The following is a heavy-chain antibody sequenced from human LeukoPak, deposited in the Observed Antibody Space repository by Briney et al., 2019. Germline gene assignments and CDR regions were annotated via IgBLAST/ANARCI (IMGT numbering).Heavy chain of an antibody. Sequence: GSSLRLSCAASGFTFSSYGMHWVRQAPGKGLEWVAVISNEGSNKYYEDYVKGRFTISRDNSKNTLYLQMNSLRAEDTAVYYCAKDESGDYWGQGTLVTVSS. V-gene: IGHV3-30*18. CDR1: GFTFSSYG. CDR3: AKDESGDY. CDR2: ISNEGSNK. D-gene: IGHD6-25*01. J-gene: IGHJ4*02.